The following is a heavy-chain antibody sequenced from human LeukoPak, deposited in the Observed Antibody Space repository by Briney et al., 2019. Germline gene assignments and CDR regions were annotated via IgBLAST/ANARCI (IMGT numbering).Heavy chain of an antibody. CDR3: ARAIGYDFWSGYSFDY. CDR1: GGSISSYY. J-gene: IGHJ4*02. CDR2: IYYSGST. V-gene: IGHV4-59*01. Sequence: PSETLSLTCTVSGGSISSYYWSWIRQPPGKGLEWIGYIYYSGSTNYNPSLKSRVTISVDTSKNQFSLKLSSVTAADTAVYYCARAIGYDFWSGYSFDYWGQGTLVTVSS. D-gene: IGHD3-3*01.